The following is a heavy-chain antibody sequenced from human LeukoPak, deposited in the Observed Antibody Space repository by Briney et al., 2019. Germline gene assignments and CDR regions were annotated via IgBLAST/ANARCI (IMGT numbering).Heavy chain of an antibody. CDR3: ARDPPTGDWLPLFDY. Sequence: PGGSLRLSCAASGFTFSSYWMSWVRQAPGKGLEWVANIKQDGSEKYYVDSVKGRFTISRGNAKNSLYLQMNSLRAEDTAVYYCARDPPTGDWLPLFDYWGQGTLVTVSS. D-gene: IGHD3-9*01. J-gene: IGHJ4*02. V-gene: IGHV3-7*03. CDR2: IKQDGSEK. CDR1: GFTFSSYW.